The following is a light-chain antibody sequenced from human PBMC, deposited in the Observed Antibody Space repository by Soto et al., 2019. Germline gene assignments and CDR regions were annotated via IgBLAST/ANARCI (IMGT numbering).Light chain of an antibody. CDR2: AAS. J-gene: IGKJ1*01. CDR3: LQDYNYPRT. V-gene: IGKV1-6*01. CDR1: QAIRSD. Sequence: AVQMTQSPSSLSASVGDRVTITCRASQAIRSDLGWYQMKAGEAPKLLIYAASNLQSGVPSRFIGRGYGTDFTLTITSLQPEDFATYYCLQDYNYPRTFGQGTKVEIK.